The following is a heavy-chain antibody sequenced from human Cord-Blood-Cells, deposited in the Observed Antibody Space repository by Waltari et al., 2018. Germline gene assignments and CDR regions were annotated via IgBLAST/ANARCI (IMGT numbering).Heavy chain of an antibody. J-gene: IGHJ5*02. CDR2: IIPIFGTA. CDR1: GGTFSSYA. V-gene: IGHV1-69*06. D-gene: IGHD2-2*01. Sequence: QVQLVQSGAAVKKRGPSVEVPCKDSGGTFSSYAIRWVRLAPGHGLAWMGGIIPIFGTANYAQKFQGRVTITADKSTSTAYMELSSLRSEDTAVYYCATGGDCSSTSCFADNWFDPWGQGTLVTVSS. CDR3: ATGGDCSSTSCFADNWFDP.